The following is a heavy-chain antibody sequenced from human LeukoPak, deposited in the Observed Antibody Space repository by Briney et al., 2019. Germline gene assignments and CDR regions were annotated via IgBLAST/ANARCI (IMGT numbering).Heavy chain of an antibody. CDR2: LNGDGRVT. J-gene: IGHJ3*02. V-gene: IGHV3-74*01. Sequence: GGSLRLSCAASGFTFSKFWTYWVRQAPGKRPVWVSRLNGDGRVTNYADSVKGRFIISRDNAKDTLYLQMNSLRTEDTAVYYCAREYNSGPKQTDAFDIWGQGTMVTVSS. D-gene: IGHD3-22*01. CDR1: GFTFSKFW. CDR3: AREYNSGPKQTDAFDI.